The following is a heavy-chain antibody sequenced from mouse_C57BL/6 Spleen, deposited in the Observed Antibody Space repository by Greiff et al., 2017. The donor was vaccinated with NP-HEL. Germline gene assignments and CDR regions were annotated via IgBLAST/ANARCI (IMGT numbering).Heavy chain of an antibody. J-gene: IGHJ2*01. CDR1: GFTFSSYG. V-gene: IGHV5-6*01. Sequence: EVHLVESGGDLVKPGGSLKLSCAASGFTFSSYGMSWVRQTPDKRLEWVATISSGGSYTYYPDSVKGRFTISRDNAKNTLYLQMSSLKSEDTAMYYCARDGYYGDYFDYWGQGTTLTVSS. CDR3: ARDGYYGDYFDY. CDR2: ISSGGSYT. D-gene: IGHD2-3*01.